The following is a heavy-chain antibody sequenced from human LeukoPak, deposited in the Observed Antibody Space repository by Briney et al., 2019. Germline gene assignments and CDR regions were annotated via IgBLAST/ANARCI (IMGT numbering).Heavy chain of an antibody. CDR3: ARVGDDFWSGYSTGEVDY. V-gene: IGHV3-74*01. J-gene: IGHJ4*02. CDR1: GLTFSSYW. D-gene: IGHD3-3*01. CDR2: INSDGSST. Sequence: GGSLRLSCAAPGLTFSSYWMHWVRQAPGKGLVWVSRINSDGSSTSYADSVKGRFTISRDNAKNTLYLQMNSLRAEDTAVYYCARVGDDFWSGYSTGEVDYWGQGTLVTVSS.